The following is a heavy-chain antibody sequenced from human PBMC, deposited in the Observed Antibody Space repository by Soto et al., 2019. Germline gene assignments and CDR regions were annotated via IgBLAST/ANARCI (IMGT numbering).Heavy chain of an antibody. J-gene: IGHJ4*02. Sequence: GGSLRLSCAASGFTFSSYWMHWVRQAPGKGLVWVSRINSDGSSTSYADSVKGRFTISRDNAKNTLYLQMNSLRAEDTAVYYCARGSTSEDLDYWGQGTLVTVSS. V-gene: IGHV3-74*01. CDR1: GFTFSSYW. CDR2: INSDGSST. CDR3: ARGSTSEDLDY. D-gene: IGHD2-2*01.